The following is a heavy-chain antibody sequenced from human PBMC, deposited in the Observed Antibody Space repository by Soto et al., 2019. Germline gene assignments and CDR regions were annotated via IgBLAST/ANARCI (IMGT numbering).Heavy chain of an antibody. J-gene: IGHJ6*02. CDR2: INPNSGGT. V-gene: IGHV1-2*04. Sequence: QVQLVQSGAEVKKPGASVKVSCKASGYTFTGYYMHWVRQAPGQGLEWMGWINPNSGGTNYAQKCQGWVTMTRDTSISTAYMELSRLRSDDTAVYYCARGVGATEYYYGMDVWGQGTTVTVSS. CDR1: GYTFTGYY. D-gene: IGHD1-26*01. CDR3: ARGVGATEYYYGMDV.